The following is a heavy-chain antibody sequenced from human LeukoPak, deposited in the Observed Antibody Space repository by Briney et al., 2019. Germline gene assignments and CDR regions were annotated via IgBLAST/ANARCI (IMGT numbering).Heavy chain of an antibody. CDR1: GFTFTSSA. CDR2: IVVGSGNT. CDR3: AALQDIVANDGLDP. J-gene: IGHJ5*02. V-gene: IGHV1-58*02. D-gene: IGHD5-12*01. Sequence: ASVKVSCKASGFTFTSSAMQWVRQARGQRLEWIGWIVVGSGNTNYAQKFQERVTITRDMSTSTAYMELSSLRSEDTAVYYCAALQDIVANDGLDPWGQGTLVTVSS.